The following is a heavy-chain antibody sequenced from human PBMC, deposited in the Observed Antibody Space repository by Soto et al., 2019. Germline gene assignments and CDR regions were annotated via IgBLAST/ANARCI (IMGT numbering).Heavy chain of an antibody. CDR1: GGSFSGYY. CDR2: INHSGST. J-gene: IGHJ4*02. CDR3: ARSHDTFYGAVTTQAFDY. D-gene: IGHD4-17*01. V-gene: IGHV4-34*01. Sequence: SETLSLTCAVYGGSFSGYYWSWIRQPPGKGLEWIGEINHSGSTNYNPSLKSRVTISVDTSKNQFSLKLSSVTAADTAVYYCARSHDTFYGAVTTQAFDYRGQGTPVTVSS.